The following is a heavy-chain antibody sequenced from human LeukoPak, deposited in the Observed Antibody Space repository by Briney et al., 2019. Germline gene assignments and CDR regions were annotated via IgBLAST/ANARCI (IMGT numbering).Heavy chain of an antibody. CDR1: GYTFTNYD. V-gene: IGHV1-8*01. J-gene: IGHJ5*02. D-gene: IGHD4-17*01. CDR3: ARLSSHYGDYKVDL. CDR2: MNPHSGNT. Sequence: GASVKVSCKASGYTFTNYDINWVRQATGQGLEWMGWMNPHSGNTGYAQKFQGRVTMTRNTSISTAYMELSSLRSEDTAVYYCARLSSHYGDYKVDLWGQGTLVTVSS.